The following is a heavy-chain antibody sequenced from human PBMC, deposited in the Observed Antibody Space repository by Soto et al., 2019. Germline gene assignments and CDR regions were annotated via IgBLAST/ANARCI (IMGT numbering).Heavy chain of an antibody. CDR2: ISSDGSSI. V-gene: IGHV3-30-3*01. J-gene: IGHJ4*02. CDR3: ANRTGYGYFEH. D-gene: IGHD3-9*01. Sequence: QVQLVESGGGVVQPERSLRLSCAASGFTFNTYPMYWVRQAPGKGLEWLAFISSDGSSIYYADSVKGRVTISSDNFRNTLCLKMSSLGADDTAVDYCANRTGYGYFEHWGQGTLVTVSS. CDR1: GFTFNTYP.